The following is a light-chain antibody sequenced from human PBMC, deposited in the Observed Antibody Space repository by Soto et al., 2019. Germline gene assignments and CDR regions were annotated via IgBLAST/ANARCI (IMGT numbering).Light chain of an antibody. CDR3: QQYHNWPPQYS. CDR1: QSVASN. V-gene: IGKV3-15*01. CDR2: GAS. Sequence: EIVMTQSPASLSVSPGDGATLSCRASQSVASNVAWYQQKPGQGPRLLIHGASTRAVGVPARFSGSGSGTDVTLSMSGLQSEDFAVYYCQQYHNWPPQYSFGQGTKLQIK. J-gene: IGKJ2*01.